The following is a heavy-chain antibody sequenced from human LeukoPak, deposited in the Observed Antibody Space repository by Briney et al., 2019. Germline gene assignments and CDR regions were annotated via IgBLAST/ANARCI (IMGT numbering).Heavy chain of an antibody. J-gene: IGHJ4*02. Sequence: PGGSLRLSCAASGFTVSSNYMSWVRQAPGKGLEWVSVIYRGGSTYYADSVKGRFTISRDNSKNTLYLQMNSLRAEDTAVYYCTRVRNMVRGVIITAYYLDYWGQGTLVTVAS. CDR2: IYRGGST. D-gene: IGHD3-10*01. V-gene: IGHV3-66*01. CDR1: GFTVSSNY. CDR3: TRVRNMVRGVIITAYYLDY.